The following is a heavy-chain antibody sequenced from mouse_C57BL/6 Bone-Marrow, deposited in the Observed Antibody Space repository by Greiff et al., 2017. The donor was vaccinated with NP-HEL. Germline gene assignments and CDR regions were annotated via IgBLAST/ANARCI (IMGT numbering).Heavy chain of an antibody. J-gene: IGHJ2*01. Sequence: VQLQQPGAELVKPGASVKLSCKASGYTFTSYWMQWVKQRPGQGLEWIGEIDPSDSYTNYNQKFKGKATLTVDTSSSTAYIQLSSLTSEDSAVYYCAREGAYYGSSYDFDYWGQGTTLTVSS. D-gene: IGHD1-1*01. CDR1: GYTFTSYW. CDR2: IDPSDSYT. V-gene: IGHV1-50*01. CDR3: AREGAYYGSSYDFDY.